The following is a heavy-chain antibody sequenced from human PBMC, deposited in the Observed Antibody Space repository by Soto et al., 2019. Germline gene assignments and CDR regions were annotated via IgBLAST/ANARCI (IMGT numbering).Heavy chain of an antibody. V-gene: IGHV4-4*02. J-gene: IGHJ4*02. Sequence: QVQLQESGPGLVKPSGTLSLTCAVSGGSISSSNWWSWVRQPPGKGLEWIGEIYHSGSTNYNPSLQSRVXXXVXXSKTQFSLQLSSGTAADTALYYCARDPPLPAAMVDWGQGTLVTVSS. CDR1: GGSISSSNW. CDR2: IYHSGST. D-gene: IGHD2-2*01. CDR3: ARDPPLPAAMVD.